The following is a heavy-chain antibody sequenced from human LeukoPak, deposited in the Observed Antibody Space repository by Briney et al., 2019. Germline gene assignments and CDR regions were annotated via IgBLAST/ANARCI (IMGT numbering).Heavy chain of an antibody. V-gene: IGHV3-30-3*01. J-gene: IGHJ5*02. D-gene: IGHD2-2*01. CDR2: IASDGNDQ. Sequence: GRSLRLSCAASGFTFNRYAIHWVRQAPGKGLEWVTVIASDGNDQHYADSVKGRFTISRDNAKNSLYLQMNSLRAEDTAVYYCAKDSGVVPAASLRWFDPWGQGTLVTVSS. CDR3: AKDSGVVPAASLRWFDP. CDR1: GFTFNRYA.